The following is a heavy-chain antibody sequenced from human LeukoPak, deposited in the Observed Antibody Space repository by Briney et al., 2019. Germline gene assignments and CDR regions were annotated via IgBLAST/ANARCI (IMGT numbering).Heavy chain of an antibody. V-gene: IGHV3-7*01. D-gene: IGHD3-10*01. CDR1: GFTFSDFW. Sequence: GGSLRLSCAASGFTFSDFWMSWVRQTPGKGLEWLANIKQDAIEKYYVDSVKGRFTISRNNAENSVYLQMNSLRAEDTAVYYCARDRGYGSGTYLYWGQGTLVTVSS. J-gene: IGHJ4*02. CDR3: ARDRGYGSGTYLY. CDR2: IKQDAIEK.